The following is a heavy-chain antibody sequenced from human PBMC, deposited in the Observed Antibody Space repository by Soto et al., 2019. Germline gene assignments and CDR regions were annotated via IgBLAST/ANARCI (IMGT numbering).Heavy chain of an antibody. V-gene: IGHV4-34*01. CDR1: GGSFSGYY. D-gene: IGHD3-10*01. CDR3: ARKPGTVQYTHDAFDIWGQGTMVTVSSGKPSSLRSEDTAVYYCAADRIGRWLVPGNYFDY. CDR2: INHSGST. Sequence: SETLSLTYAVYGGSFSGYYWSWIRQPPGKGLEWIGEINHSGSTNYNPSLNVRXTXXXXXXKXXXXLXLSSLTAADTAVYYCARKPGTVQYTHDAFDIWGQGTMVTVSSGKPSSLRSEDTAVYYCAADRIGRWLVPGNYFDYWGQGTLVTVSS. J-gene: IGHJ4*02.